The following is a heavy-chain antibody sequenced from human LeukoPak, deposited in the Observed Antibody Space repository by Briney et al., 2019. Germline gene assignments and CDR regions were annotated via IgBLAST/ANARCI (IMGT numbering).Heavy chain of an antibody. CDR3: ASSWYWMTTVTTFDY. J-gene: IGHJ4*02. CDR1: GGSISSSSYY. Sequence: SETLSLTCTVSGGSISSSSYYWGWIRQPPGKGLEWIGSIYYSGSTYYNPSLKSRVTISVDTSKNQFSLKLSSVTAADTAVYYCASSWYWMTTVTTFDYWGQGTLVTVSS. CDR2: IYYSGST. D-gene: IGHD4-17*01. V-gene: IGHV4-39*01.